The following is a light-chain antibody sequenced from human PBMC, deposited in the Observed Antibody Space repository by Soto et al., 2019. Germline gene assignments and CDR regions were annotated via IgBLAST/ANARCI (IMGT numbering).Light chain of an antibody. CDR2: EVH. J-gene: IGLJ1*01. CDR3: YSYAGSSTFV. V-gene: IGLV2-23*02. CDR1: SSDVGSYNF. Sequence: QSALTQPASVSGSPGQSITISCTGTSSDVGSYNFVSWYQQHPGKAPKLMIYEVHKRPSGVSDRFSGSKSGNTASLTISGFQAEDEADYYCYSYAGSSTFVFGTGTKLTVL.